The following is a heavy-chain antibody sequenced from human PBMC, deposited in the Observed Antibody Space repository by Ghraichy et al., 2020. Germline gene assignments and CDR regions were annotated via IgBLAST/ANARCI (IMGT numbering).Heavy chain of an antibody. CDR2: MYFNGINI. J-gene: IGHJ6*02. Sequence: GESLNISCAASGFSLTSHAMHWVRQAPGKGLEWVAVMYFNGINIKYSDSVEGRFTLSRDTSNNIFHLQMDNLRPDDTAVYFCARSLFGVVYGMDVWGPGTRVTVS. CDR1: GFSLTSHA. V-gene: IGHV3-30*10. CDR3: ARSLFGVVYGMDV. D-gene: IGHD3-3*01.